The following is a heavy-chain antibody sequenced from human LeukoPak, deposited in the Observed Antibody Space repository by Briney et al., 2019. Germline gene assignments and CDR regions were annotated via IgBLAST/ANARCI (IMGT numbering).Heavy chain of an antibody. J-gene: IGHJ5*02. V-gene: IGHV1-69*13. CDR2: IIPIFGTA. CDR3: ARGAIKDCSSTSCYTPYNWFDP. D-gene: IGHD2-2*02. Sequence: GASVKVSCKASGGTFSSYAISWVRQAPGQGLEWMGGIIPIFGTANYAQKFQGRVTITADESTSTAYMELSSLRSEDTAVYYCARGAIKDCSSTSCYTPYNWFDPWGQGTLVTVSS. CDR1: GGTFSSYA.